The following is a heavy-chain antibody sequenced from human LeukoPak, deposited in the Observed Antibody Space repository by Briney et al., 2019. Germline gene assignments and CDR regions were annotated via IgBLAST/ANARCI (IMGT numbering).Heavy chain of an antibody. J-gene: IGHJ4*02. D-gene: IGHD3-10*01. CDR3: AKADRADVPSKVDY. CDR1: GFTFSSYA. CDR2: ISGSGGST. Sequence: PGGSLRLSCAASGFTFSSYAMSWVRQAPGKGLEWVSSISGSGGSTYYADSVKGRFTISRDNSKNTLYLQMNSLRAEDTAVYYCAKADRADVPSKVDYWGQGTLVTVSS. V-gene: IGHV3-23*01.